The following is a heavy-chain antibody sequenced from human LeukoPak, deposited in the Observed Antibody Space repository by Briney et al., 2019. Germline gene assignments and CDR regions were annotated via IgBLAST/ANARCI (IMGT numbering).Heavy chain of an antibody. Sequence: GASVKVSCKASGYTFTSYSFSWVRQAPGQGLEWMGWISPYNANTDYAQKVQGRVTMTTDTSTSTAYMELRSLRSDDTAMYYCVRDRYCSSSSCNPAARGYFLYWGQGTLVTVSS. V-gene: IGHV1-18*01. CDR3: VRDRYCSSSSCNPAARGYFLY. CDR2: ISPYNANT. CDR1: GYTFTSYS. J-gene: IGHJ1*01. D-gene: IGHD2-2*01.